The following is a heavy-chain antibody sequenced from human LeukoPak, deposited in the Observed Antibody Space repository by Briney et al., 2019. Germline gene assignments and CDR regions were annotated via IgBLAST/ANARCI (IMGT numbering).Heavy chain of an antibody. Sequence: SEALSLTCAVYGGSFSGYYWSWIRQPPGKGLEWIGEINHSGSTNYNPSLKSRVTISVDTSKNQFSLKLSSVTAADTAVYYCAILYYDSSGYHDYWCQGTLVTVSS. CDR2: INHSGST. CDR3: AILYYDSSGYHDY. V-gene: IGHV4-34*01. J-gene: IGHJ4*02. CDR1: GGSFSGYY. D-gene: IGHD3-22*01.